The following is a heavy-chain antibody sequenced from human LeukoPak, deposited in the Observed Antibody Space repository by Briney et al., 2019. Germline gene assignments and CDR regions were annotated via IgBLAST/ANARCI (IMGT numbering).Heavy chain of an antibody. V-gene: IGHV1-8*01. Sequence: ASVKVSCKASGYTFTSYDINWVRQATGQGLEWMGWMNPNSGNTGYAQKFQGRVTMTRDTSISTAYMELSSLTSENTAVYYCAREISMVRGQTKDWFDPWGQGTLVTVSS. CDR1: GYTFTSYD. CDR2: MNPNSGNT. CDR3: AREISMVRGQTKDWFDP. D-gene: IGHD3-10*01. J-gene: IGHJ5*02.